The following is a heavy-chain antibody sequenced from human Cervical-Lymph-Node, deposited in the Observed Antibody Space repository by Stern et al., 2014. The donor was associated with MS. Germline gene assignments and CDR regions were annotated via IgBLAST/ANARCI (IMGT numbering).Heavy chain of an antibody. V-gene: IGHV3-9*01. Sequence: EVQLVESGGGLVQPGRSLRLSCEASGLNFDDHAMFWVRQVPGKGLEWVSVITWNNGHLGYPESVKVRFTISRDNAKNSLYLDMNSLRTEDTALYYCATGIHGFHYDMAVWGPGTAVTVSS. D-gene: IGHD5-24*01. J-gene: IGHJ6*02. CDR1: GLNFDDHA. CDR3: ATGIHGFHYDMAV. CDR2: ITWNNGHL.